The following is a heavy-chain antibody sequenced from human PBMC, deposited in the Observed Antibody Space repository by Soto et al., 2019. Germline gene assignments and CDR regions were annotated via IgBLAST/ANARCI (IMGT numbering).Heavy chain of an antibody. J-gene: IGHJ5*02. CDR1: GGSISSSSYY. V-gene: IGHV4-39*01. CDR2: IYYSWST. CDR3: ARHQITIFGVVYHYPSWFDP. D-gene: IGHD3-3*01. Sequence: QLQLQESGPGLVKPSETLSLTCTVSGGSISSSSYYWGWIRQPPGKGLEWIGSIYYSWSTYFNPSLKRRATISIDTANNHFSLKLSSVTAAATDVYYCARHQITIFGVVYHYPSWFDPWGQGTLVTVSS.